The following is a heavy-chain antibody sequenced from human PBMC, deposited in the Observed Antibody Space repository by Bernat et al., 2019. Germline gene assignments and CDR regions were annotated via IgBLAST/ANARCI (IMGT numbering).Heavy chain of an antibody. Sequence: QVQLVQSGAEVKKPGSSVKVSCKASGGTFSSYAISWVRQAPGQGLEWMGGIIPIFGTANYAQKFQGRVTITADESTSTAYMELSNLRSEDTAVYYCAREATRYYYDSSGCFDYWGQGTLVTVSS. CDR2: IIPIFGTA. D-gene: IGHD3-22*01. J-gene: IGHJ4*02. CDR3: AREATRYYYDSSGCFDY. CDR1: GGTFSSYA. V-gene: IGHV1-69*01.